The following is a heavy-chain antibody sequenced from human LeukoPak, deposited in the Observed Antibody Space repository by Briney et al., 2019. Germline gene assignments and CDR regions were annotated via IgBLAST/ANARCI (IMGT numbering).Heavy chain of an antibody. V-gene: IGHV3-30*02. J-gene: IGHJ4*02. D-gene: IGHD5-18*01. CDR1: GFTFSSYG. Sequence: GGSLRLSCAASGFTFSSYGMHWVRQAPGKGLEWVAFIRFDGSNKYYADSVKGRFTISRDNSKNTLYLQMNSLRAEDTAVYYCANGGYSYGYDFDYWGQGTLVTVSS. CDR2: IRFDGSNK. CDR3: ANGGYSYGYDFDY.